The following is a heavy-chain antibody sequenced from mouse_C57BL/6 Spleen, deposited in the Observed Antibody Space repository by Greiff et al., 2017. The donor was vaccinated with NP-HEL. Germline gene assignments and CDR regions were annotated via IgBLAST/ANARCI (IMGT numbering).Heavy chain of an antibody. D-gene: IGHD1-1*01. J-gene: IGHJ2*01. CDR2: IDPETGGT. V-gene: IGHV1-15*01. Sequence: LQESGAELVRPGASVTLSCKASGYTFTDYEMHWVKQTPVHGLEWIGAIDPETGGTAYNQKFKGKAILTADKSSSTAYMELRSLTSEDSAVYYCTRSGITTVVARYFDYWGQGTTLTVSS. CDR1: GYTFTDYE. CDR3: TRSGITTVVARYFDY.